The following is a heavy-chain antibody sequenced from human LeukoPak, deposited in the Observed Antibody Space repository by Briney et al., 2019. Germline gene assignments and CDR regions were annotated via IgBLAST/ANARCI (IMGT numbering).Heavy chain of an antibody. Sequence: GGSLRLSCAASGFSIMNSAMNWVRQAPGKGLEWVSAINGTAINTVYADSVKGRFTISRDNAKNSLYLQMNSLRAEDTAVYYCARAAGSAEYWGQGTPVTVSS. CDR2: INGTAINT. CDR3: ARAAGSAEY. V-gene: IGHV3-21*01. CDR1: GFSIMNSA. D-gene: IGHD6-25*01. J-gene: IGHJ4*02.